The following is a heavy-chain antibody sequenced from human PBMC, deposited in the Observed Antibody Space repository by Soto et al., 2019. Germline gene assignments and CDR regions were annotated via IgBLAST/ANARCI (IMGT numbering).Heavy chain of an antibody. D-gene: IGHD2-2*01. CDR1: GGTFSSYA. CDR3: ARDGKYDIVLVPAAIDY. Sequence: ASVKVSCKASGGTFSSYAISWVRQAPGQGLEWMGWISAYNGNTNYAQKLQGRVTMTTDTSTSTAYMELRSLRSDDTAVYYCARDGKYDIVLVPAAIDYWGQGTLVTVSS. V-gene: IGHV1-18*01. J-gene: IGHJ4*02. CDR2: ISAYNGNT.